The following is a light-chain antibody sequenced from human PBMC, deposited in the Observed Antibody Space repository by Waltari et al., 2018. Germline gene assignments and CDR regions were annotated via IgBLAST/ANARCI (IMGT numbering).Light chain of an antibody. CDR2: ENT. CDR3: QSYDNSLRGSLL. J-gene: IGLJ3*02. V-gene: IGLV1-40*01. CDR1: DSSIASFW. Sequence: QSVLTQAPSVSGAPGQRVTISCTGGDSSIASFWFTWYQHLPGRVPKLLIYENTKRPSGVPDRFSGSKSGTSASLAIEGLQPEDEGDYYCQSYDNSLRGSLLFGGGTKVTV.